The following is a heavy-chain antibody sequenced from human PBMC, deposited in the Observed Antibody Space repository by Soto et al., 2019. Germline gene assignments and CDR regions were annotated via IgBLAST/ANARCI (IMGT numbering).Heavy chain of an antibody. D-gene: IGHD6-13*01. V-gene: IGHV1-69*12. CDR2: IIPIFGTA. Sequence: QVQLVQSGAEVKKPGSSVKVSCKASGGTFSSYAISWVRQAPGQGLEWMGGIIPIFGTADYAQKFQGGVTITAAESSSTAYIERSSQRSEEPAVYYGAALGAGTQYGCYYCYGMDVGGQGTTVTVS. CDR1: GGTFSSYA. CDR3: AALGAGTQYGCYYCYGMDV. J-gene: IGHJ6*02.